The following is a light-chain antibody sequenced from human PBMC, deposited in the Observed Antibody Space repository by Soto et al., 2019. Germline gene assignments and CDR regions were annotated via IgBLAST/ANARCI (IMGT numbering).Light chain of an antibody. CDR3: QQYGSSHPYT. Sequence: EVVLTQSPGPLSLSPGERATLSCRASESVSSSYLAWYQQKPGQAPRLLIYGASSRATGIPDRFSGSRSGTDFTLTSSRLEPEDSGVYYCQQYGSSHPYTCGRGTELEIK. CDR1: ESVSSSY. CDR2: GAS. J-gene: IGKJ2*01. V-gene: IGKV3-20*01.